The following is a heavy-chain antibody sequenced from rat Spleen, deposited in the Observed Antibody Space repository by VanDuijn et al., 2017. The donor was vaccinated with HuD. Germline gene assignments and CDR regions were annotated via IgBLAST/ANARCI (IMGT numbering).Heavy chain of an antibody. J-gene: IGHJ2*01. CDR2: ISFYGSST. D-gene: IGHD1-9*01. Sequence: EVQLVESGGGLVQPGRSMKLSCAASGFTFSNYDMAWVRQAPTKGLEWVASISFYGSSTYYRDSVKGRFTISRDNAKSTLYLQMDSLRSEDTATYYCARRHYGYTDYFDYWGQGVMVTVSS. V-gene: IGHV5-25*01. CDR1: GFTFSNYD. CDR3: ARRHYGYTDYFDY.